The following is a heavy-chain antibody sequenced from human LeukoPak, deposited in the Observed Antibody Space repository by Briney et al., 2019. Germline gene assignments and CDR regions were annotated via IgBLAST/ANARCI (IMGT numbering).Heavy chain of an antibody. V-gene: IGHV4-39*01. Sequence: SETLSLTCTASGGSISSSSYYWGWIRQPPGKGLEWIGSIYYSGSTYYNPSLKSRVTISVDTSKNQFSLKLSPVTAADTAVYCCARHPGSSWYGPYYFDYWGQGTLVTVSS. D-gene: IGHD6-13*01. CDR2: IYYSGST. CDR3: ARHPGSSWYGPYYFDY. J-gene: IGHJ4*02. CDR1: GGSISSSSYY.